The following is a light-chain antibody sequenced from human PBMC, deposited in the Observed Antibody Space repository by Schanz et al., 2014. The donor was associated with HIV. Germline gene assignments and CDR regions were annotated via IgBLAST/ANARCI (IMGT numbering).Light chain of an antibody. V-gene: IGKV1-12*01. Sequence: DIQMTQSPSSVSASVGDRVSITCRASHIISSYLAWYQQKPGKAPNLLIFAASTLKRGVPSRFSGTGSGTDFTLTISSLQPEDFATYYCQQSSTTWWTFGQGTKVEI. CDR1: HIISSY. J-gene: IGKJ1*01. CDR3: QQSSTTWWT. CDR2: AAS.